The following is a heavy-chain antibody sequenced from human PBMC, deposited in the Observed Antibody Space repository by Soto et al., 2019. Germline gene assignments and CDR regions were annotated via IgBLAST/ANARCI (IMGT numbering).Heavy chain of an antibody. V-gene: IGHV1-69*14. CDR2: IVPIFETA. CDR3: ARAGTVTPVDS. Sequence: QVQLVQSGAEVKKPGSSVKVSCKSSGGTFSTYVISRVRQAPGQGLEWMGGIVPIFETAYYAQKFQGRVTITADKSTSTAYMELSSLRSEDTAVYYCARAGTVTPVDSWGQGTLVTVSS. J-gene: IGHJ4*02. D-gene: IGHD4-17*01. CDR1: GGTFSTYV.